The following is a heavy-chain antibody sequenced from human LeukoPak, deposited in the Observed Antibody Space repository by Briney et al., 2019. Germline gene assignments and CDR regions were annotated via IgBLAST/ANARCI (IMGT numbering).Heavy chain of an antibody. Sequence: PGGSLRLSCAASGFAFSRYGMHWLRQAPGTGLEWVAVMWYDGSNEAYADSVRGRFTISRDNSENRLYLQMGSLRVEDTAVYYCAREHTIAATGTHWFAPWGQGTLVTVSS. CDR2: MWYDGSNE. CDR1: GFAFSRYG. D-gene: IGHD6-13*01. J-gene: IGHJ5*02. V-gene: IGHV3-33*01. CDR3: AREHTIAATGTHWFAP.